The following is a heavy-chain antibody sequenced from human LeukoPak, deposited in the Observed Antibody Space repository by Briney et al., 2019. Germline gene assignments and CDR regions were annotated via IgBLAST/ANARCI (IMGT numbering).Heavy chain of an antibody. CDR1: GYTFTGYY. CDR3: ARDAPDYGSIDY. V-gene: IGHV1-2*02. D-gene: IGHD4-17*01. J-gene: IGHJ4*02. CDR2: INPNSGGT. Sequence: ASVKVSCKASGYTFTGYYMHWVRQAPGQGLEWRGWINPNSGGTNYAQKFQGRVTMTRDTSISTAYMELSRLRSDDTAVYYCARDAPDYGSIDYWGQGTLVTVSS.